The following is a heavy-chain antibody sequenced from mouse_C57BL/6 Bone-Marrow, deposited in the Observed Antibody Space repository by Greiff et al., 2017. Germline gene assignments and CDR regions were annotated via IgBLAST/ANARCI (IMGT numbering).Heavy chain of an antibody. V-gene: IGHV1-61*01. CDR3: ARHYVNFPFAY. J-gene: IGHJ3*01. CDR1: GYTFTSYW. Sequence: QVQLQQPGAELVRPGSSVKLSCKASGYTFTSYWMDWVKQRPGQGLEWIGNIYPSDSETHYNQKFKDKATLTVDKSSSTAYMQLSSLTSEDSAVYYCARHYVNFPFAYWGQGTLVTVSA. D-gene: IGHD2-1*01. CDR2: IYPSDSET.